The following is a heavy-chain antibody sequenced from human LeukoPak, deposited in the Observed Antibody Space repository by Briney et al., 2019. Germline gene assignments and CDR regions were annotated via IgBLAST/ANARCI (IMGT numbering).Heavy chain of an antibody. J-gene: IGHJ4*02. D-gene: IGHD6-19*01. Sequence: GESLKISCKGSGYSFTSYWIGWVRQMPGKGLEWMGIIYPGDSDTRYSPSFQGQVTISADKSISTAYLQWSSLKASDTAMYYCASSPAVAGRGLDYWGQGTLVTVSS. CDR1: GYSFTSYW. CDR2: IYPGDSDT. CDR3: ASSPAVAGRGLDY. V-gene: IGHV5-51*01.